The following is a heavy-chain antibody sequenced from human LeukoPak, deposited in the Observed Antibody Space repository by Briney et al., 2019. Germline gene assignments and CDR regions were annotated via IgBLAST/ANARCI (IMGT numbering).Heavy chain of an antibody. J-gene: IGHJ5*02. V-gene: IGHV1-2*06. CDR3: AKESYSSSDNYNWFDP. CDR2: INPNSGGT. Sequence: GASVKVSCKASGYTFAGYYMHWVRQAPGQGLEWMGRINPNSGGTNYAQKFQGRVTMTRDTSISTTYMELSRLGSDDTAVYYCAKESYSSSDNYNWFDPWGQGTLVTVSS. D-gene: IGHD6-13*01. CDR1: GYTFAGYY.